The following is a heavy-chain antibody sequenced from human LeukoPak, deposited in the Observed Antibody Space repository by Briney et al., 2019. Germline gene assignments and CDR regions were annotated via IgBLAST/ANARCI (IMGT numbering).Heavy chain of an antibody. Sequence: ASVKVSCKASGYTFTSYDINWVRQAPGQGLEWMGWMNPNSGNTGYAQKFQGRVTMTRNTSISTAYMELSSLRSEDTVVYYCARAPLGAAAGTSGWFDPWGQGTLVTVSS. CDR2: MNPNSGNT. D-gene: IGHD6-13*01. CDR1: GYTFTSYD. CDR3: ARAPLGAAAGTSGWFDP. V-gene: IGHV1-8*01. J-gene: IGHJ5*02.